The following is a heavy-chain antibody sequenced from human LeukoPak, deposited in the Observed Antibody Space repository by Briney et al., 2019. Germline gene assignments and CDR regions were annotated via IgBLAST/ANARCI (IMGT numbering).Heavy chain of an antibody. CDR1: GFTFNSYG. CDR2: IWYDGTNI. Sequence: GRSLRLSCAASGFTFNSYGMHWVRQAPGKGLEWVAVIWYDGTNIYYADSVKGRFTISRDNSKSTLYLQMNSLRAEDTAVYYCAKAGTYYDFWSGSNWFDPWGQGTLVTVSS. J-gene: IGHJ5*02. D-gene: IGHD3-3*01. V-gene: IGHV3-33*06. CDR3: AKAGTYYDFWSGSNWFDP.